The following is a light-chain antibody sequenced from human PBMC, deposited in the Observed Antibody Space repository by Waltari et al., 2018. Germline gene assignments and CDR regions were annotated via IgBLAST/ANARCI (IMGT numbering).Light chain of an antibody. CDR1: SSDVGGYNY. CDR2: DVS. CDR3: SSSTSTSTLA. J-gene: IGLJ2*01. Sequence: QSALTQPASVSGSPGQSITISCTGTSSDVGGYNYVSWYQQHPGNAPKLMIYDVSNRPSGVSNRFSGSKSGNTASLTISGLQAEDEADYYCSSSTSTSTLAFGGGTKLTVL. V-gene: IGLV2-14*03.